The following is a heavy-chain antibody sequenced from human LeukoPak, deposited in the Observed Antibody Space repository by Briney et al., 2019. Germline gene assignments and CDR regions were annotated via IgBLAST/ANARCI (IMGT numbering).Heavy chain of an antibody. CDR2: VSTSGAT. CDR3: ASLFFDTSGYVDQ. Sequence: SETLSLTCTVSGGSISNYYWSWIRHPAGKGLEWIGRVSTSGATNYNPPLKSRVTMSTDTSKNQFSLSLRSMTAADTAVYYCASLFFDTSGYVDQWGQGTLVTVSS. D-gene: IGHD3-22*01. J-gene: IGHJ5*02. CDR1: GGSISNYY. V-gene: IGHV4-4*07.